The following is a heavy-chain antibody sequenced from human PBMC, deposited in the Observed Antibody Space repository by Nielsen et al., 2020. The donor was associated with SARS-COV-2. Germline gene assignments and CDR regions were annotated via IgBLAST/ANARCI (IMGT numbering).Heavy chain of an antibody. CDR3: ARDRAAADIYYYYGMDV. CDR2: IYYSGST. CDR1: GGSISRRGYY. V-gene: IGHV4-31*03. Sequence: SETLSLTCTVSGGSISRRGYYWSWIRQQPGKGLEWIGYIYYSGSTYYNPSLKSRVTISVDTSKNQFSLKLSSVTAADTAVYYCARDRAAADIYYYYGMDVWGQGTTVTVSS. J-gene: IGHJ6*02. D-gene: IGHD6-13*01.